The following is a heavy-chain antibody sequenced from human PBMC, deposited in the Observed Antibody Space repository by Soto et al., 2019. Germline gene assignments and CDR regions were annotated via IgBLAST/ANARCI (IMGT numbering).Heavy chain of an antibody. Sequence: QITLKESGPTLVKPTQTLTLTCTFSGFSLSTNGVGVGWIRQPPGKALEWLALIYWDDDKRYSPSLKSRLTTTRDNSKNQVVLTMTNMDPVDTATYYCAHRFGLPTWDSSGPHSECFQYWGQGTLVTVSS. CDR2: IYWDDDK. D-gene: IGHD3-22*01. V-gene: IGHV2-5*02. CDR1: GFSLSTNGVG. CDR3: AHRFGLPTWDSSGPHSECFQY. J-gene: IGHJ1*01.